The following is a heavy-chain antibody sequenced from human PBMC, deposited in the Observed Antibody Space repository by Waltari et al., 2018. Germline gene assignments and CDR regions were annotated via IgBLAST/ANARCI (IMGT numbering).Heavy chain of an antibody. CDR1: EGTFSTYA. V-gene: IGHV1-69*12. CDR3: ASFRPEVGSTF. J-gene: IGHJ4*02. CDR2: ITPIFGTS. D-gene: IGHD3-10*01. Sequence: QVQLVQSGAEVKKPGSSVKVSCSASEGTFSTYAISWVRQAPGQGLEWMGRITPIFGTSNYAQKFQARVTLTADDSTSTAYMELTTLKSDDTAVYFCASFRPEVGSTFWGQGTLVTVSS.